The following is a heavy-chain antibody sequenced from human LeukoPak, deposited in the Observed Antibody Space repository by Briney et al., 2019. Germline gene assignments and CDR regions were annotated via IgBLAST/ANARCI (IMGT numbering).Heavy chain of an antibody. CDR2: IYYSGST. Sequence: SETLSLTCTVSGGSISSSSYYWGWIRQPPGKGLEWIGSIYYSGSTYYNPSLKSRVTISVDTSKNQFSLKLSSVTAADTAVYYCARARYTPLRYYYGMDVWGQGTTVTVSS. V-gene: IGHV4-39*07. J-gene: IGHJ6*02. CDR1: GGSISSSSYY. D-gene: IGHD1-1*01. CDR3: ARARYTPLRYYYGMDV.